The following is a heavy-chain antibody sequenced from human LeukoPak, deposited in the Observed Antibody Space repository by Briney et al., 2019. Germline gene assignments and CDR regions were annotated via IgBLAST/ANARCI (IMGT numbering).Heavy chain of an antibody. V-gene: IGHV4-38-2*02. Sequence: SETLTLTCTVSGYSISSGYYWGWIRQPAGKGLEWIGRVYFSGSTNYNPSLKGRVTISVDTSKNHFSLSLMSVTAADTAVYYCVKDGGHTALDPWGQGTQVTVSS. CDR1: GYSISSGYY. CDR2: VYFSGST. D-gene: IGHD3-16*01. J-gene: IGHJ5*02. CDR3: VKDGGHTALDP.